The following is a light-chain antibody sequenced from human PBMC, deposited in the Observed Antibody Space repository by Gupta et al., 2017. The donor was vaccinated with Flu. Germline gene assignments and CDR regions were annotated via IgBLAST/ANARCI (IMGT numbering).Light chain of an antibody. Sequence: VLTQAPSASATPGQGVTISCSGGSSNIGQNYVYWYQQVPGRAPQLLIYRNIERPSGVPDRFSGSKSGTSASLAISGLRAEDEAEYFCAVWDDSGSGRLFGGGTKLTVL. CDR3: AVWDDSGSGRL. CDR2: RNI. V-gene: IGLV1-47*01. J-gene: IGLJ3*02. CDR1: SSNIGQNY.